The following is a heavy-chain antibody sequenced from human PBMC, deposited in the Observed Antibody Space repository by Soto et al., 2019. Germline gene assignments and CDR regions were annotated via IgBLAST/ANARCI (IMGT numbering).Heavy chain of an antibody. V-gene: IGHV4-59*01. CDR3: ARDNHCGSYRVRPNYYYGMDV. J-gene: IGHJ6*02. CDR1: GGSISSYY. Sequence: QVQLQESGPGLVKPSETLSLTCTVSGGSISSYYWSWIRQPPGKGLEWIGYIYYSGSTNYNPSLKSRVAISADTSKNQFSLKLSSVTAADTAVYYCARDNHCGSYRVRPNYYYGMDVWGQGTTVTVSS. D-gene: IGHD1-26*01. CDR2: IYYSGST.